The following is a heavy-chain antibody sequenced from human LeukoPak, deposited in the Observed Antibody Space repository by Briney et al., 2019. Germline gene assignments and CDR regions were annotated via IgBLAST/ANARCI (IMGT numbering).Heavy chain of an antibody. CDR1: GFTFSSYA. V-gene: IGHV3-53*01. J-gene: IGHJ4*02. D-gene: IGHD1-1*01. CDR2: IFSGGTT. CDR3: VRDAGTPLNY. Sequence: GGSLRLSCAASGFTFSSYAMSWVRQAPGKGLEWVSVIFSGGTTYYADSVKGRFTISRDNSKNTLYLQMNSLRAEDTAVYYCVRDAGTPLNYWGQGTLVTVSS.